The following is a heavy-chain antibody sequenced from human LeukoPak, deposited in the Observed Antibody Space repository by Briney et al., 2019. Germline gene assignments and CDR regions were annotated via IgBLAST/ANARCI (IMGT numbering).Heavy chain of an antibody. J-gene: IGHJ5*02. CDR1: GNTFTDYY. V-gene: IGHV1-2*02. CDR2: INPNSADT. Sequence: ASVKVSCKASGNTFTDYYTYWVRQAPGQGLEWMGWINPNSADTNYAQKFQGRVTMTRDTSISTAYMEPSSLRSDDTAVYYCARVWRTATSGSNWFDPWGQGTLVTVSS. D-gene: IGHD6-19*01. CDR3: ARVWRTATSGSNWFDP.